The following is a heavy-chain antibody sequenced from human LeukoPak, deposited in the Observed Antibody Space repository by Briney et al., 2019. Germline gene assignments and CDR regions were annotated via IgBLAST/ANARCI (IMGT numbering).Heavy chain of an antibody. CDR2: IYYSGST. CDR3: ASYSSGWNAFDI. Sequence: SETLSLTCTVSGGSISSYYWSWIRQPPGKGLEWIGYIYYSGSTNYNPPLKSRVTISVDTSKNQFSLKLSPVTAADTAVYYCASYSSGWNAFDIWGQGTMVTVSS. V-gene: IGHV4-59*08. J-gene: IGHJ3*02. CDR1: GGSISSYY. D-gene: IGHD6-19*01.